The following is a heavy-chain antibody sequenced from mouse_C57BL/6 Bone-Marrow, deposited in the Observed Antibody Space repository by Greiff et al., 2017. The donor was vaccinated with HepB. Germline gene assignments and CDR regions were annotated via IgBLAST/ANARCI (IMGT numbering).Heavy chain of an antibody. J-gene: IGHJ4*01. D-gene: IGHD4-1*01. V-gene: IGHV5-12*01. CDR3: ARLNWDVNYAMDY. CDR2: ISNGGGST. CDR1: GFTFSDYY. Sequence: EVQLVESGGGLVQPGGSLKLSCAASGFTFSDYYMYWVRQTPEKRLEWVAYISNGGGSTYYPDTVKGRFTISRDNAKNTLYLQMSRLKSEDTAMYYCARLNWDVNYAMDYWGQGTSVTVSS.